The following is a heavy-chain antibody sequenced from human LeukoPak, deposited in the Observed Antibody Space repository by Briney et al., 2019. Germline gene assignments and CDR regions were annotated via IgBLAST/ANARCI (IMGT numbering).Heavy chain of an antibody. CDR2: IYNGVPT. CDR1: GSHIRRFY. D-gene: IGHD6-19*01. J-gene: IGHJ4*02. V-gene: IGHV4-4*09. CDR3: VQTTGWPGFDY. Sequence: SETLSLTCTTSGSHIRRFYWIWVRQPPGKGLEWIGNIYNGVPTFFNPSLKSRVTLSLHTSKTQFSLQLGPAHEQHSAVYSCVQTTGWPGFDYWGQGILVTVSS.